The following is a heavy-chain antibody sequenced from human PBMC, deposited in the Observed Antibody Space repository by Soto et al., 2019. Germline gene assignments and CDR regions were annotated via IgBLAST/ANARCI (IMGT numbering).Heavy chain of an antibody. Sequence: SETLSLTCTVSGGSISSSSYYWGWIRQPPGKGLEWIGSIYYSGSTNYNPSLKSRVTISVDTSKNQFSLKLSSVTAADTAVYYCARDRSSFGVVPELWFDPWGQGTLVTVSS. CDR2: IYYSGST. V-gene: IGHV4-39*07. CDR1: GGSISSSSYY. J-gene: IGHJ5*02. D-gene: IGHD3-3*01. CDR3: ARDRSSFGVVPELWFDP.